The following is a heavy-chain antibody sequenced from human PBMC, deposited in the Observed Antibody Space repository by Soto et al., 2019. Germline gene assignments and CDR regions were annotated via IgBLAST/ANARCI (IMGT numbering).Heavy chain of an antibody. V-gene: IGHV1-18*01. J-gene: IGHJ6*02. D-gene: IGHD2-8*02. CDR2: ISGYNGNT. CDR1: DHTFTYYG. Sequence: QVQLLQSGGEVKKPGASVKVSCNSSDHTFTYYGINWVRRAPGQGLEWMGWISGYNGNTKYAQKFQDRVTMSADTTTTTGYIEMRRLTSVDTAVYFCAATGGHYFGLNVWGQGTTVTVSS. CDR3: AATGGHYFGLNV.